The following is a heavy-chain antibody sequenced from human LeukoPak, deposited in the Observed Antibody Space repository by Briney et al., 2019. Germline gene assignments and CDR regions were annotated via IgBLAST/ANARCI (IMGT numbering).Heavy chain of an antibody. V-gene: IGHV4-59*01. CDR3: ARDGYYYDSSGYYP. D-gene: IGHD3-22*01. CDR1: GGSISSYY. J-gene: IGHJ5*02. CDR2: IYYSGST. Sequence: SETLSLTCTVSGGSISSYYWSWIRQPPGKGLEWIGYIYYSGSTNYNPSLKSRVTISVDTSKNQFSLKLSSVTAADTAVYYCARDGYYYDSSGYYPWGQGTLVTV.